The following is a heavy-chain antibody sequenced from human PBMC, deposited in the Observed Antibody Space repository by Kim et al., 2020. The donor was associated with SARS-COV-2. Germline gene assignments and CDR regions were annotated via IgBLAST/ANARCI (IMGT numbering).Heavy chain of an antibody. Sequence: GTTNYTPSLKSRVTISVDTSKNQFSLKLSSVTAADTAVYYCARGAVATNYWGQGTLVTVSS. J-gene: IGHJ4*02. CDR3: ARGAVATNY. V-gene: IGHV4-34*01. CDR2: GTT. D-gene: IGHD5-12*01.